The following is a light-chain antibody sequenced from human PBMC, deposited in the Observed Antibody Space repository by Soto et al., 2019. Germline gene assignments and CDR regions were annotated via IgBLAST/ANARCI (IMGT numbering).Light chain of an antibody. J-gene: IGKJ5*01. V-gene: IGKV1D-12*01. CDR1: QDIAGY. CDR3: QQAYSFPIT. Sequence: DIQVTQSPSSVSSSVGDRVAITCRAIQDIAGYLAWYQHKPGRTPELLIRGASRLQSGVPARFSGSGSGTDFTLSINSLQPEDFATYYCQQAYSFPITFGQGTRLEIK. CDR2: GAS.